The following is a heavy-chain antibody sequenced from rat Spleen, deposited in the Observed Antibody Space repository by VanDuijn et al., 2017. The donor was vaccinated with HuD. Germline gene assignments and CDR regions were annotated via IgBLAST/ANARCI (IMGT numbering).Heavy chain of an antibody. CDR1: GFTFSDYY. J-gene: IGHJ2*01. CDR3: ARPPYNTYFDY. V-gene: IGHV5-29*01. CDR2: ISYDGSSA. D-gene: IGHD1-10*01. Sequence: EVQLVESDGGLVQPGGSLKLSCAASGFTFSDYYMAWVRQGPTKGLEWVATISYDGSSAYYRDSVKGRFTISKDNAKSTLYLQMDSLRSEDTATYYCARPPYNTYFDYWGQGVMVTVSS.